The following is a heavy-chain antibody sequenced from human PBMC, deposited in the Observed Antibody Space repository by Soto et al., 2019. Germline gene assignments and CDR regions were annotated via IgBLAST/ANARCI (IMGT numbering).Heavy chain of an antibody. CDR2: ISAYNGNT. CDR3: ARDREKIVATMKADGDY. J-gene: IGHJ4*02. D-gene: IGHD5-12*01. CDR1: GYTFTSYG. Sequence: QVQLVQSGAEVKKPGASVKVSCKASGYTFTSYGISWVRQAPGQGLEWMGWISAYNGNTNYAQKLQGRVTMTTDTSTSTAYMELRSLRSDDTAGYYCARDREKIVATMKADGDYWGQGTLVTVSS. V-gene: IGHV1-18*04.